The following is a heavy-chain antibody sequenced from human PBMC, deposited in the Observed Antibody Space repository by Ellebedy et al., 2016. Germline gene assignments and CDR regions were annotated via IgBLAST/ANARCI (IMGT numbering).Heavy chain of an antibody. D-gene: IGHD1-26*01. V-gene: IGHV4-4*08. Sequence: SETLSLTCTVSGDSISSYYWSWIRQPPGKGLEWIGYVSDSGSSNPNPALRGRVTIYLETPKNQFSLNVRSVTAADTAVYYCARGDSGTYPVYFDYWGQGALVTVSS. CDR1: GDSISSYY. J-gene: IGHJ4*02. CDR3: ARGDSGTYPVYFDY. CDR2: VSDSGSS.